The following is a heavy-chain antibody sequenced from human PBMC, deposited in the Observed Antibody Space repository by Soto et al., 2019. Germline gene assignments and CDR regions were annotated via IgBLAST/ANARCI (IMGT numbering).Heavy chain of an antibody. V-gene: IGHV4-30-2*01. J-gene: IGHJ6*02. D-gene: IGHD3-10*01. CDR3: ARDGGGFGEYYGMDV. CDR1: GGSISSGGYS. Sequence: PSETLSLTCAVSGGSISSGGYSWSWIRQPPGKGLEWIGYIYHSGSTYYNPSLKSRVTISVDRSKNQFSLKLSSVTAADTAVYYCARDGGGFGEYYGMDVWGQGTTVTVSS. CDR2: IYHSGST.